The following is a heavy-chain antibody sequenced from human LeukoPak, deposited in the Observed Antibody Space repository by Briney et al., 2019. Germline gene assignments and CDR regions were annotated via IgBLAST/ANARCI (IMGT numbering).Heavy chain of an antibody. D-gene: IGHD6-6*01. V-gene: IGHV3-23*01. CDR2: VSGTGDKT. CDR3: AKPSIPARPFLTYLYYYLDV. CDR1: EFAFSRFA. Sequence: GGSLRLSCVASEFAFSRFAMSWVRQAPGRALEWISSVSGTGDKTHYTDSVKGRFTISRDNSKNTLYLHMSALRAADTAVYYCAKPSIPARPFLTYLYYYLDVWGEGTTVIVSS. J-gene: IGHJ6*03.